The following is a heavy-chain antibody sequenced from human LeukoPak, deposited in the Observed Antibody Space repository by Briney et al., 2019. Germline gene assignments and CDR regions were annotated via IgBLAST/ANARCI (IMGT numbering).Heavy chain of an antibody. CDR2: ISSSSSYI. CDR3: AREGGLQLWGFGY. J-gene: IGHJ4*02. Sequence: GGSLRLSCAASGFTFSSYSMNWVRQAPGKGLEWVSSISSSSSYIYYADSVKGRFTISRDNAKNSLYLQMNSLRAEDTAVYYCAREGGLQLWGFGYWGQGTLVTVSS. D-gene: IGHD5-18*01. CDR1: GFTFSSYS. V-gene: IGHV3-21*01.